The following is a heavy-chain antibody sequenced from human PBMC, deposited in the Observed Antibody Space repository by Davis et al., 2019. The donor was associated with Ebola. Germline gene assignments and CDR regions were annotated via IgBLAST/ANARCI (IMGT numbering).Heavy chain of an antibody. D-gene: IGHD3-3*01. CDR3: AKLQLESYEFWGAYIDV. Sequence: GESLKISCAASGFTFSRYAMSWVRQAPGKGLEWVSHISGSGDTTYYADSVKGRFTVSRDNSENTVYLQMNSLRAEDTATYFCAKLQLESYEFWGAYIDVWGKGTTVTVSS. CDR2: ISGSGDTT. V-gene: IGHV3-23*01. J-gene: IGHJ6*03. CDR1: GFTFSRYA.